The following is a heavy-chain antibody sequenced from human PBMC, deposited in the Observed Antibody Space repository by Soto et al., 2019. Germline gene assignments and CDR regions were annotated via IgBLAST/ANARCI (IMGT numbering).Heavy chain of an antibody. D-gene: IGHD3-22*01. J-gene: IGHJ5*02. V-gene: IGHV4-59*01. Sequence: SETLSLTCTVSGGSIKSYYWSWIRQPPGKGLEWIGYISYIGSSNYSPSLRSRVTISLDTSKNQFSLKLSSVTAADTAVYYCAYYDSRDYFLSWGQGTLVTVSS. CDR2: ISYIGSS. CDR1: GGSIKSYY. CDR3: AYYDSRDYFLS.